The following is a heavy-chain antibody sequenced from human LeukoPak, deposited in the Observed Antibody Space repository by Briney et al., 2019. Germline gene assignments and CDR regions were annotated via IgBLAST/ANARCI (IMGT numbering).Heavy chain of an antibody. CDR1: GYSFTNYW. Sequence: GESLQISCKGSGYSFTNYWIGWVRPMPGKGLEWMGIIYPGDSDTRYSPSFQGQVTISAVKSIGTAYLQWSSLKASDTAMYYCARAPVDTAVVSYFDYWGQGTLVTVSS. CDR2: IYPGDSDT. J-gene: IGHJ4*02. D-gene: IGHD5-18*01. CDR3: ARAPVDTAVVSYFDY. V-gene: IGHV5-51*01.